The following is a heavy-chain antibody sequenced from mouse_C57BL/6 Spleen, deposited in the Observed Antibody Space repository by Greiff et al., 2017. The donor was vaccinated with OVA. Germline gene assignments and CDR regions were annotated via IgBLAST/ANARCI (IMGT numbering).Heavy chain of an antibody. CDR3: ARGYSKGYWYFDV. J-gene: IGHJ1*03. D-gene: IGHD2-5*01. Sequence: VKLVESGAELVKPGASVKMSCKASGYTFTTYPIEWMKQNHGKSLEWIGNFHPYNDDTKYNEKFKGKATLTVEKSSSTVYLELSRLTSDDSAVYYCARGYSKGYWYFDVWGTGTTVTVSS. V-gene: IGHV1-47*01. CDR2: FHPYNDDT. CDR1: GYTFTTYP.